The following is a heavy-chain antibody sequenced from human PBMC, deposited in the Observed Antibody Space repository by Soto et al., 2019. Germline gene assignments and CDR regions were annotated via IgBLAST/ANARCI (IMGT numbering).Heavy chain of an antibody. Sequence: SETLSLTCTVSRGSINNSYWTWVRQPPGKGLERIGCIHYSGTTYHNPSLKGRVTVSVDTSKNQFSLKLSSVTAADTAVYYCARLSGSWQSWFDPWGQGTLVTVSS. D-gene: IGHD6-13*01. CDR2: IHYSGTT. V-gene: IGHV4-59*12. CDR1: RGSINNSY. CDR3: ARLSGSWQSWFDP. J-gene: IGHJ5*02.